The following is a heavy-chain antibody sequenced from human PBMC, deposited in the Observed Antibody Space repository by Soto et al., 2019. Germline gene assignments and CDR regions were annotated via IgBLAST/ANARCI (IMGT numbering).Heavy chain of an antibody. CDR2: INSGGRT. D-gene: IGHD4-17*01. CDR1: GFTFSSCT. J-gene: IGHJ4*02. Sequence: EVQLLESGGGLVQPGGSLRLSCAASGFTFSSCTMNWVRQAPGKGLEWVSGINSGGRTYYADSVKGRFTISRDDSKNTLYLQIISLRAEDTAVYYCAKDLRPDGVWDFDYWGQGTLVTVSS. V-gene: IGHV3-23*01. CDR3: AKDLRPDGVWDFDY.